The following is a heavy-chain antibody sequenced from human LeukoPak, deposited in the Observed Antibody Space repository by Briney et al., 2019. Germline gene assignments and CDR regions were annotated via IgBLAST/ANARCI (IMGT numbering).Heavy chain of an antibody. CDR3: ARHYSSGWYRGYYYYYGMDV. V-gene: IGHV4-39*01. D-gene: IGHD6-19*01. CDR1: GGSLSSSSYY. J-gene: IGHJ6*02. Sequence: SETLSLTCTVSGGSLSSSSYYWGWIRQPPGKGLEWVGSIYYSGSTYYNPSLKSRVTISVDTSKNQFSLKLSSVTAADTAVYYCARHYSSGWYRGYYYYYGMDVWGQGTTVTVSS. CDR2: IYYSGST.